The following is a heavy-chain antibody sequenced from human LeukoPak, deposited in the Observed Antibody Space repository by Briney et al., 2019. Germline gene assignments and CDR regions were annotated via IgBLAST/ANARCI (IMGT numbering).Heavy chain of an antibody. CDR2: IIGSGGFT. Sequence: GGSLRLSCAASGFTFSSYSMNWVRQAPGKGLEWVSTIIGSGGFTYYADSVKGRFTISRDNSKNTLYLQMNSLRAEDTAVYYCARGYCSGGSCYSVFWFDPWGQGTLVTVSS. CDR1: GFTFSSYS. D-gene: IGHD2-15*01. J-gene: IGHJ5*02. V-gene: IGHV3-23*01. CDR3: ARGYCSGGSCYSVFWFDP.